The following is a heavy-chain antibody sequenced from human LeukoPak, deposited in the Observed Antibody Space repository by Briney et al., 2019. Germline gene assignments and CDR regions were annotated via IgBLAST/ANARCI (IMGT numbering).Heavy chain of an antibody. CDR2: ISASGGGT. J-gene: IGHJ4*02. CDR3: VNGPRPFDY. V-gene: IGHV3-23*01. CDR1: GFTFSNNA. Sequence: PGGSLRLSCAASGFTFSNNAMSWVRQAPGKGLEWVSAISASGGGTYYADSVKGRFTISRDNSRNTLYLQMNSLRADDTAVYYCVNGPRPFDYWGQGTLVTVSS.